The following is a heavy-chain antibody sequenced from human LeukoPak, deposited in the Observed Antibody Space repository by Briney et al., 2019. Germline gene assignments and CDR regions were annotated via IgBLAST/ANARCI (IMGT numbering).Heavy chain of an antibody. V-gene: IGHV4-34*01. J-gene: IGHJ4*02. CDR2: INHSGST. Sequence: SETLSLTCAVYGGSFSGYYWSWIRQPPGKGLEWIGEINHSGSTNYNPSLKSRVTISVDTSKNQFSLKLSSVTAAGTAVYYCARAPVFDYWGQGTLVTVSS. CDR3: ARAPVFDY. CDR1: GGSFSGYY.